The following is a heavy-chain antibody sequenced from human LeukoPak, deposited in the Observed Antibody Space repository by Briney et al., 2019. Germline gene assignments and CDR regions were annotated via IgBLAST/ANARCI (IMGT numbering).Heavy chain of an antibody. CDR1: GITFSSYS. V-gene: IGHV3-7*01. Sequence: PGGSPRLSCAASGITFSSYSFNWVRQAPGKGLEWVASIKQDGGETFYVDSVKGRFTISRDNAKNSLYLQMNSLRAEDTAVYYCTREDHSNYNYWGQGTLVTVSS. CDR2: IKQDGGET. D-gene: IGHD4-11*01. CDR3: TREDHSNYNY. J-gene: IGHJ4*02.